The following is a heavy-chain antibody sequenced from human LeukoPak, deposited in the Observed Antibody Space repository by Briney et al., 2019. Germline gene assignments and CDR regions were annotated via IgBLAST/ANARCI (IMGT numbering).Heavy chain of an antibody. V-gene: IGHV5-51*01. CDR3: ARHRAAAEGGALDY. J-gene: IGHJ4*02. Sequence: GESLKISCKGSGYSFTSYWIGWVRQMPGKGLEWMGIIYPGDSDTRYSPSFQGQVTISADKSISAAYLQLSSLKASDNAIYYCARHRAAAEGGALDYWGQGTLVTVSS. D-gene: IGHD6-13*01. CDR2: IYPGDSDT. CDR1: GYSFTSYW.